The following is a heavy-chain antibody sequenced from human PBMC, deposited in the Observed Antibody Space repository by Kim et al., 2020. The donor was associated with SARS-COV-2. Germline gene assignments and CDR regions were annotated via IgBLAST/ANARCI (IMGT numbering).Heavy chain of an antibody. Sequence: SVKVSCKASGGTFSSYAISWVRQAPGQGLEWMGGIIPIFGTANYAQKFQGRVTITADESTSTAYMELSSLRSEDTAVYYCARSIASTPNQDCSGGSCYSDYYYYGMDVWGQGTTVTVSS. CDR2: IIPIFGTA. CDR1: GGTFSSYA. V-gene: IGHV1-69*13. D-gene: IGHD2-15*01. CDR3: ARSIASTPNQDCSGGSCYSDYYYYGMDV. J-gene: IGHJ6*02.